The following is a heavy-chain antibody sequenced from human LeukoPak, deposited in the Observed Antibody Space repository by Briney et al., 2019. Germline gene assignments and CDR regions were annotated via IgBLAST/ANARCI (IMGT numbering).Heavy chain of an antibody. CDR1: GFAFWDYS. V-gene: IGHV3-21*01. CDR2: IGSRSSNI. CDR3: VRDWGGYGLDV. Sequence: GGSLRPSCAASGFAFWDYSMKWVRQAPGEGLGWVSTIGSRSSNIHYAASVRGRLTISRDNAKNSLYLQMDSLRAEDTAVYYCVRDWGGYGLDVWGQGTTVTVSS. D-gene: IGHD3-16*01. J-gene: IGHJ6*02.